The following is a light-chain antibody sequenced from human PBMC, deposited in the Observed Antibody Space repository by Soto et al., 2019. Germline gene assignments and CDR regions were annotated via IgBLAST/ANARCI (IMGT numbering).Light chain of an antibody. Sequence: EIVLTQSPGTLSLSPGERATLSCRASQSVSSTSLAWYQQKPGQPPRLLIYGASSRAAGIPDRFSCSGSGTDFTLTISSLEPEDFAVYYCQQYGSFPYTFGQGTKLEIK. CDR1: QSVSSTS. CDR2: GAS. V-gene: IGKV3-20*01. CDR3: QQYGSFPYT. J-gene: IGKJ2*01.